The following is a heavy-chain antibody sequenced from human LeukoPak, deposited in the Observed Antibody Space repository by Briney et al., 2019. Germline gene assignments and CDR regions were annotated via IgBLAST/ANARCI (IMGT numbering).Heavy chain of an antibody. J-gene: IGHJ4*02. CDR2: INAGNGNT. D-gene: IGHD2-2*02. V-gene: IGHV1-3*03. CDR3: ALYNY. Sequence: GESLKISCKGSGYTFTSHDMHWVRQAPGQRLEWMGWINAGNGNTEYAQEFQGRVTITRDTSASTVYMELSSLSSEDMAVYYCALYNYWGQGTLVTVSS. CDR1: GYTFTSHD.